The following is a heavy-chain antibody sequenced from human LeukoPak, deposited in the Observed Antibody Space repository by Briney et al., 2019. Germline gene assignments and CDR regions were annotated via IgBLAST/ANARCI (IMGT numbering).Heavy chain of an antibody. CDR1: GFTFRSYA. CDR2: IYYTGNT. D-gene: IGHD1/OR15-1a*01. CDR3: ATKQWVPYYFHY. J-gene: IGHJ4*02. V-gene: IGHV4-59*01. Sequence: GSLRLSCAASGFTFRSYAMSWVRQAPGKGLEWVGNIYYTGNTNYNPSLKSRVTISVDTSKNQFSLRLSSLTAADTAVYYCATKQWVPYYFHYWGQGSLVTVSS.